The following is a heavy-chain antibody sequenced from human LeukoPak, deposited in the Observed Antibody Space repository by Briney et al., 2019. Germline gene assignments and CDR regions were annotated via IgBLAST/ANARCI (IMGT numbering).Heavy chain of an antibody. CDR3: ARDPAFSIAACEYWFDP. CDR1: GYTFTSYG. D-gene: IGHD6-6*01. V-gene: IGHV1-18*01. Sequence: ASVKVSCKASGYTFTSYGISWVRQAPGQGLEWMGWISAYNGNTNYAQKLQGRVTMTTDTSTSTAYMELRSLRSDDTAVYYCARDPAFSIAACEYWFDPWGQGTLVTVSS. CDR2: ISAYNGNT. J-gene: IGHJ5*02.